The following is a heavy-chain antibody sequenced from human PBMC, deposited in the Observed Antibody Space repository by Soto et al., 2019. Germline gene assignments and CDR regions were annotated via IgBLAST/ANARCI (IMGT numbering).Heavy chain of an antibody. J-gene: IGHJ4*02. V-gene: IGHV4-39*02. CDR1: GGSISSSSYY. Sequence: SETLSLTCTVSGGSISSSSYYWGWIRQPPGKGLEWIGSIYYSGSTYYNPSLKSRVTISVDTSKNQFSLKLSSVTAADTAVYYCARDPSRYSGYDLVIAAAGTGLDYWGQGTLVTVSS. CDR3: ARDPSRYSGYDLVIAAAGTGLDY. D-gene: IGHD6-13*01. CDR2: IYYSGST.